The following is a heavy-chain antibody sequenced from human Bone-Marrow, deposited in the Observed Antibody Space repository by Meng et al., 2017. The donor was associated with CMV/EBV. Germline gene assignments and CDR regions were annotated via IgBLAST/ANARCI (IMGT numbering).Heavy chain of an antibody. CDR2: IRTGGSHK. CDR3: AKDIPMRRGVTAWFDH. D-gene: IGHD3-10*01. CDR1: GFTSNNYG. V-gene: IGHV3-30*02. Sequence: GKSLKISCAASGFTSNNYGMHWVRQAPGKGLEWVAFIRTGGSHKFHAESVKGRFTISRDNSNNPLCLQMNSLSPEDTAVYYCAKDIPMRRGVTAWFDHWGQGTLVTVSS. J-gene: IGHJ5*02.